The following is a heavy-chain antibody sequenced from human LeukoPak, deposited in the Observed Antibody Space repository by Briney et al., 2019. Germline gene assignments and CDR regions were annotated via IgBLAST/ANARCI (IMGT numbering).Heavy chain of an antibody. Sequence: PGGSLRLSCAASGFTFTNYVVSWVRQAPGKGLEWVSSISGGGGTTYYADSVKGRFAISRDNSKDTLYLQMNSLRAKDTAVYYCAKDHNSGWYRLGDYWGQGTLVTVSS. V-gene: IGHV3-23*01. CDR2: ISGGGGTT. CDR3: AKDHNSGWYRLGDY. CDR1: GFTFTNYV. J-gene: IGHJ4*02. D-gene: IGHD6-19*01.